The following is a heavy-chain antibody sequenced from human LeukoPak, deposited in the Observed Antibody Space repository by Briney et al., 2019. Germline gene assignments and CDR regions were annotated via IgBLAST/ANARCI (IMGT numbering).Heavy chain of an antibody. J-gene: IGHJ4*02. CDR3: ATYRQVLLPFES. CDR1: GFTFSSYG. D-gene: IGHD2-8*02. CDR2: IFPSGGEI. Sequence: GGSLRLSCAASGFTFSSYGMNWVRQPPGKGLEWVSSIFPSGGEIHYADSVRGRFTISRDNSKSTLSLQMNSLRAEDTAIYYCATYRQVLLPFESWGQGTLVTVSS. V-gene: IGHV3-23*01.